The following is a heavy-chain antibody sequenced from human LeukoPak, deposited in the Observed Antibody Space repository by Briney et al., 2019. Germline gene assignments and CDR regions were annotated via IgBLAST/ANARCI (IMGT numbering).Heavy chain of an antibody. CDR1: GGSGGSISSSNY. J-gene: IGHJ4*02. Sequence: SETLSLTCAVSGGSGGSISSSNYWSWVRQPPGKGLEWIGEIYHSGSTNYNPSPKSRVTISVDKSKNQFSLKLNSVTAADTAVYYCARAGQGYCTSAGCFLSLDYWGQGTLVTVSS. CDR3: ARAGQGYCTSAGCFLSLDY. CDR2: IYHSGST. V-gene: IGHV4-4*02. D-gene: IGHD2-2*01.